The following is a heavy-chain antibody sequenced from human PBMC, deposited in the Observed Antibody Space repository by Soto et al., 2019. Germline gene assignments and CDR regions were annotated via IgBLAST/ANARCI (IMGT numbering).Heavy chain of an antibody. CDR1: GGSISSSSYY. CDR3: ALYRTDSYYYGMDV. Sequence: PSETLSLTCTVSGGSISSSSYYWGWIRQPPGKGLEWIGSIYYSGSTYYNPSLKSRVTISVDTSKNQFSLKLSSVTAADTAVYYCALYRTDSYYYGMDVWGQGTTVTVSS. V-gene: IGHV4-39*01. D-gene: IGHD1-26*01. CDR2: IYYSGST. J-gene: IGHJ6*02.